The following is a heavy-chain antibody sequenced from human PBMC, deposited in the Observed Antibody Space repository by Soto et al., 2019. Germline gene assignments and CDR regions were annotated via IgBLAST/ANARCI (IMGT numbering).Heavy chain of an antibody. CDR1: GFTFNSHA. J-gene: IGHJ4*02. CDR2: VDAGGTYT. Sequence: GGSLRLSCTASGFTFNSHAMSWVRRAPGKGLEWVSAVDAGGTYTYYADSVKGRFTISRDNSKNMLFLQMNSLGAEDTALYYCARHSGTNQAGRNFDSWGQGILVTVSS. D-gene: IGHD5-12*01. CDR3: ARHSGTNQAGRNFDS. V-gene: IGHV3-23*01.